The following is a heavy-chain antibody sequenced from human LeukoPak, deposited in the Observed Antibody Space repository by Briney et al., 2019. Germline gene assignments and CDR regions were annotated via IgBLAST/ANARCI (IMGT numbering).Heavy chain of an antibody. V-gene: IGHV3-15*01. D-gene: IGHD1-26*01. CDR1: GFTFINAW. J-gene: IGHJ4*02. CDR2: IKAKAHGGTI. CDR3: TTDGVGIEGATYDN. Sequence: GGSLRLSCAASGFTFINAWMAWVRQAPGKGLEWVGRIKAKAHGGTIEYAAPVKGRFTISRDDSENTLYLQMNSLKTEDTAVYYCTTDGVGIEGATYDNWGQGTLVSVSS.